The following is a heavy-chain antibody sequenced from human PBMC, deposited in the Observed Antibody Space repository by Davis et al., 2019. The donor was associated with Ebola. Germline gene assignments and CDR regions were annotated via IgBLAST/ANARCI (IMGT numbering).Heavy chain of an antibody. CDR3: ATDRNWDFDY. CDR1: GFTFSDYW. V-gene: IGHV3-7*01. Sequence: GGSLRLSCAASGFTFSDYWMTWVRQPPGKGLEWVANIKQDGSEKYYVDSVKGRFTISRDNAKNSLYLQMNSLRDEDTAVYYCATDRNWDFDYWGQGTLVTVSS. CDR2: IKQDGSEK. J-gene: IGHJ4*02. D-gene: IGHD7-27*01.